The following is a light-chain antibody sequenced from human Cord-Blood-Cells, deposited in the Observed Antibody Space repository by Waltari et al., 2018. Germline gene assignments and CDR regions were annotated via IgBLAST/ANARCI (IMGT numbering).Light chain of an antibody. J-gene: IGLJ1*01. Sequence: QSALTQPASVSGSPGQSLTISCTGTSSDVGSYKLVSWYQQHTGTAPKPKIYEGSKRPSGVSNRFSGSKSGNTASLTISGLQAEHEADYYCCSYAGSSTYVFGTGTKVTVL. CDR3: CSYAGSSTYV. CDR1: SSDVGSYKL. V-gene: IGLV2-23*01. CDR2: EGS.